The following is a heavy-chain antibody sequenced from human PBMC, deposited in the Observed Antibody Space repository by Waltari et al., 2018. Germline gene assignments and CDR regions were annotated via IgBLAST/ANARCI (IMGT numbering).Heavy chain of an antibody. CDR2: TYYMSKWYN. CDR3: AREDGGGGGYFDY. D-gene: IGHD3-16*01. CDR1: GDSVSSNRPA. Sequence: QVQLQQSGPGLVKPSQTLALTCAISGDSVSSNRPAWHWNRQSPSGGLELLGRTYYMSKWYNDYAVSVKSRITINPDTSKNQFSLQLNSVTPEDTAVYYCAREDGGGGGYFDYWGQGTLVTVSS. V-gene: IGHV6-1*01. J-gene: IGHJ4*02.